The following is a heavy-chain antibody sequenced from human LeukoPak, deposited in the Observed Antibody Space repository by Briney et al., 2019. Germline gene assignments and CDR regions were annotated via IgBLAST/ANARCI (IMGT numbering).Heavy chain of an antibody. CDR3: ARSTSFRSNYYYYGMDV. D-gene: IGHD2-2*01. V-gene: IGHV3-23*01. CDR2: ISGSGGST. Sequence: PGGSLRLSCAASGFTFSSYAMSWVRQAPGKGLEWVSAISGSGGSTCYADSVKGRFTISRDNSKNTLYLQMNSLRAEDTAVYYCARSTSFRSNYYYYGMDVWGQGTTVTVSS. J-gene: IGHJ6*02. CDR1: GFTFSSYA.